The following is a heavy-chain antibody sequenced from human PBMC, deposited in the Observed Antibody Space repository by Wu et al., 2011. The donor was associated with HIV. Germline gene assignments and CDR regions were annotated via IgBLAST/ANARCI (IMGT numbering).Heavy chain of an antibody. CDR3: ARATTPPVTSRGPYYYMDV. V-gene: IGHV1-46*01. Sequence: QVQLVQSGAEVKKPGASVKVSCKASGYTFTSYGISWVRQAPGQGLEWMGIINPSGGSTSYAQKFQGRVTMTRDTSTSTVYMELSSLRSEDTAVYYCARATTPPVTSRGPYYYMDVWGKGTTVTVSS. CDR1: GYTFTSYG. CDR2: INPSGGST. J-gene: IGHJ6*03. D-gene: IGHD4-11*01.